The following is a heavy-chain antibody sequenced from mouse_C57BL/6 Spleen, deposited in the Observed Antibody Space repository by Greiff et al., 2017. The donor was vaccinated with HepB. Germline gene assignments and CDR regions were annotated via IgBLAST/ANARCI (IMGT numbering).Heavy chain of an antibody. V-gene: IGHV5-17*01. D-gene: IGHD1-1*01. CDR3: ARPITTVVADAWFAY. CDR1: GFTFSDYG. CDR2: ISSGSSTI. J-gene: IGHJ3*01. Sequence: EVHLVESGGGLVKPGGSLKLSCAASGFTFSDYGMHWVRQAPEKGLEWVAYISSGSSTIYYADTVKGRFTISRDNAKNTLFLQMTSLRSEDTAMYYCARPITTVVADAWFAYWGQGTLVTVSA.